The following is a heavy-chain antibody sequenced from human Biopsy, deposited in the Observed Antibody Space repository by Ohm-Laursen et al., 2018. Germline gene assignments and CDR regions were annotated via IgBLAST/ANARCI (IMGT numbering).Heavy chain of an antibody. J-gene: IGHJ4*02. CDR1: GFTFSDHY. V-gene: IGHV3-21*01. CDR3: AKDDYDRVSSGYYFDY. CDR2: ISSTSNHI. Sequence: GSLRLSCAASGFTFSDHYMEWVRQAPGKGLEWVASISSTSNHIHYVDSVWGRFTISRDNAKNSLYLEMNSLRVEDTAVYYCAKDDYDRVSSGYYFDYWGQGTLVSVSS. D-gene: IGHD3-10*02.